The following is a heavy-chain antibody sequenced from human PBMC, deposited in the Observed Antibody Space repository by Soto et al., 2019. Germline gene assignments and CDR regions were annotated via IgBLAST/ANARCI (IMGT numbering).Heavy chain of an antibody. Sequence: GASVKVSCKASGYTFTDSYIHWVRQAPGQGLEWMGWINTNSGDTVYAQRFRGRVTMTRDTSITTAYMDLSRLRSDDTAVYYCAKVRRANWNFDYWGQGTPVTVSS. D-gene: IGHD1-20*01. V-gene: IGHV1-2*02. CDR2: INTNSGDT. J-gene: IGHJ4*02. CDR1: GYTFTDSY. CDR3: AKVRRANWNFDY.